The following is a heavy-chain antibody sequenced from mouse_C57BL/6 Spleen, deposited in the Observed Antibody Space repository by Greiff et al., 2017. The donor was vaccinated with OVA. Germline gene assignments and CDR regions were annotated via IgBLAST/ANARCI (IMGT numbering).Heavy chain of an antibody. CDR1: GFSFNTYA. Sequence: EVMLVESGGGLVQPKGSLKLSCAASGFSFNTYAMNWVRQAPGKGLEWVARIRSKSNNYATYYADSVKDRFTISRDDSESMLYLQMNNLKTEDTAMYYCVRQTGTWYFDYWGQGTTLTVSS. V-gene: IGHV10-1*01. D-gene: IGHD4-1*01. J-gene: IGHJ2*01. CDR3: VRQTGTWYFDY. CDR2: IRSKSNNYAT.